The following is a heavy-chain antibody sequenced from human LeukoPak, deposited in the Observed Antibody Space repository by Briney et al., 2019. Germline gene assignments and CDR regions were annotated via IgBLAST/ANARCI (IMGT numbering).Heavy chain of an antibody. V-gene: IGHV5-10-1*01. Sequence: GESLRISCKGSGYRFPSYWISWVRQLPGKGREWMGGFDPSDSYTNYSPSIQGHVTISADKSISTAYLQWSSLKASDAAMYYCARLSKSNCDSSGYSDYWGQGTLVTVSS. J-gene: IGHJ4*02. D-gene: IGHD3-22*01. CDR1: GYRFPSYW. CDR3: ARLSKSNCDSSGYSDY. CDR2: FDPSDSYT.